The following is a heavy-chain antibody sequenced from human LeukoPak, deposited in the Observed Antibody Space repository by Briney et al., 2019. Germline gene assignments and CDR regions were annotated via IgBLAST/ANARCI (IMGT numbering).Heavy chain of an antibody. V-gene: IGHV3-74*01. CDR1: GFTLSYYW. CDR3: ARDPRNKGFDP. J-gene: IGHJ5*02. CDR2: INGGGSST. D-gene: IGHD1/OR15-1a*01. Sequence: PGGSLRLSCAASGFTLSYYWMHWVRHGPGKGLVWVSTINGGGSSTKYADSVKGRFTISRDNAKNTLHLEMNSLRVEDTAVYYCARDPRNKGFDPWGQGTLVTVSS.